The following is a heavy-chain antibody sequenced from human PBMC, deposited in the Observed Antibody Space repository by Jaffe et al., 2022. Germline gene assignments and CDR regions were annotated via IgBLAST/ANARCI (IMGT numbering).Heavy chain of an antibody. CDR2: ISYDGSNK. CDR1: GFTFSSYG. J-gene: IGHJ4*02. V-gene: IGHV3-30*18. CDR3: AKDRNYDFWSAPYYFDY. Sequence: QVQLVESGGGVVQPGRSLRLSCAASGFTFSSYGMHWVRQAPGKGLEWVAVISYDGSNKYYADSVKGRFTISRDNSKNTLYLQMNSLRAEDTAVYYCAKDRNYDFWSAPYYFDYWGQGTLVTVSS. D-gene: IGHD3-3*01.